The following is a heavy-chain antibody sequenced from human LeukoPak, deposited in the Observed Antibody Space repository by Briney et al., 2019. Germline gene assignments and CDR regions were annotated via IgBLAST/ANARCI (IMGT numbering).Heavy chain of an antibody. J-gene: IGHJ4*02. Sequence: GGSLRLSCAASGFTFSGYSMNWVRQAPGKGLEWVSSISSSSSYIYYADSVKGRFTISRDNAKNSLYLQMNSLRAEDTAVYYCARDDPGGEFDYWGQGTLVTVSS. V-gene: IGHV3-21*01. CDR3: ARDDPGGEFDY. D-gene: IGHD2-21*01. CDR2: ISSSSSYI. CDR1: GFTFSGYS.